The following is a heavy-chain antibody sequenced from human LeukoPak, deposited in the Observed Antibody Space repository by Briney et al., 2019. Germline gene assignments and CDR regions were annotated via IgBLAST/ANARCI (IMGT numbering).Heavy chain of an antibody. Sequence: GGSLTLSCAASGLTFRIYGMHGVRQAPDKGLEWVAVISYDGTIRNYADSVKGRFTISRDNSKIPLYLQMTSLTAEDTALYYCAKGGCSSTTCYLANAWGQGTLVTVSS. CDR1: GLTFRIYG. CDR2: ISYDGTIR. D-gene: IGHD2-2*01. CDR3: AKGGCSSTTCYLANA. V-gene: IGHV3-30*18. J-gene: IGHJ5*02.